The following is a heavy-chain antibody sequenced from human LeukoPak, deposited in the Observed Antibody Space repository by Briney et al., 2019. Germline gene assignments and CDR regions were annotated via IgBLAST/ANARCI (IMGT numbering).Heavy chain of an antibody. V-gene: IGHV1-18*01. CDR1: GYTFSSYG. D-gene: IGHD6-13*01. Sequence: EASVKVSCKASGYTFSSYGITWVRQAPGQGLEWMGWISAYYGNTNYAQKLQGRVTMTTDTSTSTAYMELRSLRSDDTAMYYCADTSPGIAAAGRDAFDIWGQGTMLTVSS. CDR3: ADTSPGIAAAGRDAFDI. CDR2: ISAYYGNT. J-gene: IGHJ3*02.